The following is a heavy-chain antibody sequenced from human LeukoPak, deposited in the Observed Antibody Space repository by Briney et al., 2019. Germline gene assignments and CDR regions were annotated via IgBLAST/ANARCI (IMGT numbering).Heavy chain of an antibody. D-gene: IGHD3-16*02. CDR2: IGGSGGNT. V-gene: IGHV3-23*01. CDR1: GFTFTSYA. J-gene: IGHJ4*02. Sequence: PGGSLRLSCAASGFTFTSYAMSWVRQAPGKGLEWVSSIGGSGGNTNYADSVQGRFTFSRDNSKNTLYLQMNSLRAEDTAVYYCAKGGGLRAGASYRIDYWGQGTLVTVSS. CDR3: AKGGGLRAGASYRIDY.